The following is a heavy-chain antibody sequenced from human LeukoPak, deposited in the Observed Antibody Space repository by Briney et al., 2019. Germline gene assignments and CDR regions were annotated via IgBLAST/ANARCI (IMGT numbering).Heavy chain of an antibody. CDR2: ISGSGGST. CDR1: GYTFSSYA. Sequence: GGSLRLSCAASGYTFSSYAMSWVRQAPGKGLEWVSAISGSGGSTYYADSVKGRFTISRDNSKNTLYLQMNSLRAEDTAVYYCAKCPINSYGFVPFDYWGQGTLVTVSS. D-gene: IGHD5-18*01. CDR3: AKCPINSYGFVPFDY. J-gene: IGHJ4*02. V-gene: IGHV3-23*01.